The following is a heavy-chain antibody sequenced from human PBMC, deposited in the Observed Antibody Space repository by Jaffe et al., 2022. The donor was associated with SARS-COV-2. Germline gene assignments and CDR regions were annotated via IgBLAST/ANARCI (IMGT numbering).Heavy chain of an antibody. J-gene: IGHJ3*01. CDR2: ISFDGSNR. D-gene: IGHD3-3*01. V-gene: IGHV3-30*18. CDR1: GFTFNNYD. CDR3: AKDLTSNFFGRIDV. Sequence: QVQLVESGGGVVQPGKPRRLSCVASGFTFNNYDMHWVRQPPGKGLEWVAVISFDGSNRYYGESVKGRFTISRDNSKNTLDLQMTSLRAEDTAVYYCAKDLTSNFFGRIDVWGQGTLVAVSS.